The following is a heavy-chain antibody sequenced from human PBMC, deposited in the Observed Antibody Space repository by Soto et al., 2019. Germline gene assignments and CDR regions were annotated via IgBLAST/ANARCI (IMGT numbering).Heavy chain of an antibody. D-gene: IGHD1-26*01. CDR1: GYNFTTHY. V-gene: IGHV1-46*01. Sequence: SSVKASYPASGYNFTTHYTHWVRQAPGQGLGWMGIINPSGGSTSYAQKFQGRVTMTRDTSTSTVYMELSSLRSEDTAVYYCARNTWELLLSYYYGMDVWGQGTTVTVSS. J-gene: IGHJ6*02. CDR2: INPSGGST. CDR3: ARNTWELLLSYYYGMDV.